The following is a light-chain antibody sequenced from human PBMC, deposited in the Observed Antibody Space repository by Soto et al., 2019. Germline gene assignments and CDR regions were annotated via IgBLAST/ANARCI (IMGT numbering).Light chain of an antibody. J-gene: IGKJ1*01. V-gene: IGKV3-20*01. CDR2: NVS. Sequence: EIVLTQSPGTLSLSLGERATLSCRASQSVSSSYLAWYQQKPGQAPRLLIYNVSRRATGIPDRFSGSGSGTDFTLTVSRLEPEDFAVYYCQQYGASPETFGQGTKVEIK. CDR3: QQYGASPET. CDR1: QSVSSSY.